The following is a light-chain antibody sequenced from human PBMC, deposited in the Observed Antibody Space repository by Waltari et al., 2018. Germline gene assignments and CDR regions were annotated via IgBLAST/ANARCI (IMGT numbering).Light chain of an antibody. J-gene: IGKJ1*01. CDR2: AAS. CDR3: LRHNTYPPA. CDR1: QGISNN. Sequence: ASVGEGVTINCRESQGISNNLAWFQQKPGKVPMRLISAASSLQSGVPSRFSGSGSGTEFTLTISSLQPDDFATYHCLRHNTYPPAFGQGTKVEIK. V-gene: IGKV1-17*03.